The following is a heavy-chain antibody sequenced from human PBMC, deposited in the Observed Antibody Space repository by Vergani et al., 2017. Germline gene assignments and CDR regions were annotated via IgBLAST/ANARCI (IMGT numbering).Heavy chain of an antibody. D-gene: IGHD5-12*01. J-gene: IGHJ6*02. Sequence: EVQLVESGGGLVKPGGSLRLSCAASGFTFSNAWMSWVRQAPGKGLEWVGRIKSKTDGGTTDYAAPVKGRFTISRENSKNTRYLQMSSLRAEDTAVYYGVKSLXEVATIYPYYYYYYGMDVGGQGTTVTVSS. CDR1: GFTFSNAW. CDR2: IKSKTDGGTT. V-gene: IGHV3-15*05. CDR3: VKSLXEVATIYPYYYYYYGMDV.